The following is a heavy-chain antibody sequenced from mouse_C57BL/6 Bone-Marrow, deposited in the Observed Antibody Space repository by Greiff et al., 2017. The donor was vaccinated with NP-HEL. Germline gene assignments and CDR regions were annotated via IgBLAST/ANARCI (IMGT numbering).Heavy chain of an antibody. Sequence: QVQLQQSGAELVRPGASVKLSCKASGYTFPDYYINWVKQRPGQGLEWIARIYPGSGNTYYNEKFKGKATLTAEKSSSTAYMQLSSLTSEDSAVYFCARPLDSSGYVAWFAYWGQGTLVTVSA. J-gene: IGHJ3*01. CDR1: GYTFPDYY. D-gene: IGHD3-2*02. V-gene: IGHV1-76*01. CDR3: ARPLDSSGYVAWFAY. CDR2: IYPGSGNT.